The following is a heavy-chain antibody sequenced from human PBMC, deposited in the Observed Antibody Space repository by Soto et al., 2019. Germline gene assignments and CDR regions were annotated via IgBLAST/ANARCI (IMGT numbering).Heavy chain of an antibody. V-gene: IGHV1-69*13. D-gene: IGHD2-2*01. CDR3: AGLYCSSTSCYPQLGMDV. J-gene: IGHJ6*04. Sequence: GASVKVSCKASGGTFSSYAISWVRQAPGQGLEWMGGIIPIFGTANYAQKFQGRVTITADESTSTAYMELSSLRSEDTAVYYCAGLYCSSTSCYPQLGMDVLGKGTRVTVSS. CDR2: IIPIFGTA. CDR1: GGTFSSYA.